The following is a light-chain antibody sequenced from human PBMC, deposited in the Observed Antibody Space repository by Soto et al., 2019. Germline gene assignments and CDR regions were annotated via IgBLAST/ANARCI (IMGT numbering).Light chain of an antibody. CDR2: EVS. J-gene: IGLJ2*01. V-gene: IGLV2-14*01. CDR1: RSDVGGYNY. CDR3: SSYTSSHTLV. Sequence: QSALTQPASVSGSPGQSITISCTGSRSDVGGYNYVSWYQQHPGKAPQVLIYEVSNRPSGVSNRFSGSKSGNTASLTISGLQADDEADYYCSSYTSSHTLVFGGGTKLTVL.